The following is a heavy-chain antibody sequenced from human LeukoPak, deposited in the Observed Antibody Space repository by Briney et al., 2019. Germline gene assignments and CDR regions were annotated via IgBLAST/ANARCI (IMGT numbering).Heavy chain of an antibody. J-gene: IGHJ4*02. CDR2: IIPIFGTA. V-gene: IGHV1-69*06. CDR3: ARAAGYCSGGSCYHFDY. Sequence: SVKVSCKASGGTFSSYAISWVRQAPGQGLEWIGRIIPIFGTANYAQKFRGRVTITADKSTSTAYMELSSLRSEDTAVYYCARAAGYCSGGSCYHFDYWGQGTLVTVSS. D-gene: IGHD2-15*01. CDR1: GGTFSSYA.